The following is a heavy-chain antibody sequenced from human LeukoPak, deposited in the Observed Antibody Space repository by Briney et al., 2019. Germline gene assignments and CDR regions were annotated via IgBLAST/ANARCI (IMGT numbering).Heavy chain of an antibody. J-gene: IGHJ4*02. V-gene: IGHV4-39*01. CDR1: GGSISSSSYY. Sequence: NPSETLSLTCTVSGGSISSSSYYWGWIRQPPGKGLEWIGSIYYSGSTYYNPSLKSRVTISVDTSKNQFSLKLSSVTAADTAVYYCARPAEKYCSSTSCFDFDYWGQGTLVTVSS. CDR2: IYYSGST. D-gene: IGHD2-2*01. CDR3: ARPAEKYCSSTSCFDFDY.